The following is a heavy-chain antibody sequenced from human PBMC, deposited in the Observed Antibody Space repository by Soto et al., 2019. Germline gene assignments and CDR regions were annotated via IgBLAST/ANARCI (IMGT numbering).Heavy chain of an antibody. V-gene: IGHV4-59*01. CDR2: IYYSGST. D-gene: IGHD6-13*01. Sequence: QEQLQESGPGLVKPSETLSLTCTVSGGSISSYYWSWIRQPPGKGLEWIGYIYYSGSTNYNPSLKSRVTISVDTSKNQFSLKLSSVTAADTAVYYCARRSAAARYYFDYWGQGTLVTVSS. CDR3: ARRSAAARYYFDY. J-gene: IGHJ4*02. CDR1: GGSISSYY.